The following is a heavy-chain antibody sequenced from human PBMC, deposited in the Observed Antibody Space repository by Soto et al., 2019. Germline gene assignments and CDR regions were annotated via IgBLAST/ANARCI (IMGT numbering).Heavy chain of an antibody. D-gene: IGHD1-26*01. J-gene: IGHJ5*02. CDR3: ARVLSWGWFGP. Sequence: GGSLRLSCAASGFTFSSYWMSWVRQAPGKGLEWVANIKKDGSEKYYVDSVKGRFTISRDNDRNLLYLQMDSLRAEDTAIYYCARVLSWGWFGPWGQGTLVTVSS. CDR1: GFTFSSYW. V-gene: IGHV3-7*01. CDR2: IKKDGSEK.